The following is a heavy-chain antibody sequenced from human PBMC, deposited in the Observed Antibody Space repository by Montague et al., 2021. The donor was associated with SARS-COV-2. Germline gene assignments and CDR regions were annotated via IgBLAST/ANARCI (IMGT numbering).Heavy chain of an antibody. Sequence: SETLSLTCSVSGSSITRVCYCWLRQPRGKGLEWIGHLHHSGSTNXNASLKSRLTMSPDTSKNQFSLQLSSVTAADTAVYYCSRLYLGFNGKMYFFDAWGQGILVTVSS. CDR2: LHHSGST. V-gene: IGHV4-59*01. J-gene: IGHJ4*02. D-gene: IGHD2-8*01. CDR1: GSSITRVC. CDR3: SRLYLGFNGKMYFFDA.